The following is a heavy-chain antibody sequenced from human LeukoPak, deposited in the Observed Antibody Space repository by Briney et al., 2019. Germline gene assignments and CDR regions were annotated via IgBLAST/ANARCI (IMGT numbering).Heavy chain of an antibody. Sequence: LETLCLTCGVSGGSFSGSFWSWIRQTPGTGLEWMGDINHGGTTKYNPPPMSRVTTSSDTTKNHYSLKMNSVTAADTAIYYCARVHSSWGGRYIDWLPAFDIWGQGAVVTVFS. J-gene: IGHJ3*02. D-gene: IGHD3-9*01. CDR1: GGSFSGSF. V-gene: IGHV4-34*01. CDR2: INHGGTT. CDR3: ARVHSSWGGRYIDWLPAFDI.